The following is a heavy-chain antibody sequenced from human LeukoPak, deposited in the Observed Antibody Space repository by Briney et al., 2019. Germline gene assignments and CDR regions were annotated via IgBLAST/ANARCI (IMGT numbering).Heavy chain of an antibody. Sequence: GASLRLSCAASGFTFSSYAMSWVRQAPGKGLEWVSAISGSGGSTYYADSVKGRFTISRDNSKNTLYLQMNSLRAEDTVVYYCAKDLEYDSSGYYFLDYWGQGTLVTVSS. D-gene: IGHD3-22*01. CDR1: GFTFSSYA. J-gene: IGHJ4*02. V-gene: IGHV3-23*01. CDR3: AKDLEYDSSGYYFLDY. CDR2: ISGSGGST.